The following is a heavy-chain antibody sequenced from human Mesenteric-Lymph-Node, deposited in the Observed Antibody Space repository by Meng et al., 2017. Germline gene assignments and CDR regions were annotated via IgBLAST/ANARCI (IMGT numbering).Heavy chain of an antibody. V-gene: IGHV4-34*01. CDR1: GGSFSGYY. Sequence: QVQLQLGGVGLLKPSETLLLPCAVDGGSFSGYYCSWIRQPPGKGLEWIGEINHSGSTNYHPSLKSRVTISVDTSKNQFSLKLSSVTAADTAVYYCARVKITMIVRGPNWFDPWGQGTLVTVSS. CDR2: INHSGST. J-gene: IGHJ5*02. D-gene: IGHD3-22*01. CDR3: ARVKITMIVRGPNWFDP.